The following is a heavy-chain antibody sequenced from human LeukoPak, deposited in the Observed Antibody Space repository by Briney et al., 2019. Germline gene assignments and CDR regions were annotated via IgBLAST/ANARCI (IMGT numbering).Heavy chain of an antibody. Sequence: GASVKVSCKASGYTFTGYYMHWVRQAPGQGLEWMGWINPNSGGTNYAQKFQGGVTMTRDTSISTAYMELSRLRSDDTAVYYCARSRVGATGFDYWGQGTLVTVSS. CDR2: INPNSGGT. D-gene: IGHD1-26*01. CDR3: ARSRVGATGFDY. V-gene: IGHV1-2*02. CDR1: GYTFTGYY. J-gene: IGHJ4*02.